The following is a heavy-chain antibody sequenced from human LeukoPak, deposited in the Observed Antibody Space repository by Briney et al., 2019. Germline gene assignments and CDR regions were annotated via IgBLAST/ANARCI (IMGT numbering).Heavy chain of an antibody. CDR2: IYYSGSV. Sequence: PSETLSLTCTVSGGSISSNNYYWGWIRQPPGKGLEWIGSIYYSGSVYYNPSLKSRVTISVDTSKNQFSLKLSSVTAADTAVYYCARDAHLNHYGSGSYPQYYFDYWGQGTLVTVSS. CDR1: GGSISSNNYY. J-gene: IGHJ4*02. D-gene: IGHD3-10*01. V-gene: IGHV4-39*07. CDR3: ARDAHLNHYGSGSYPQYYFDY.